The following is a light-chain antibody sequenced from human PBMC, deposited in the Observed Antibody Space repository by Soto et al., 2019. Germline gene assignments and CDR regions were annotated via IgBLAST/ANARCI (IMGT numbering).Light chain of an antibody. CDR3: QTWGTGILV. CDR2: LNSDGSH. Sequence: QSVLTQSPSASASLGASVKLTCTLSSGHSSYAIAWHQQQPEKGPRYLMNLNSDGSHSKGDGIPDRFSGSSSGAERYLTISSLQSDDEADYYCQTWGTGILVFGGGTKLTVL. V-gene: IGLV4-69*01. J-gene: IGLJ2*01. CDR1: SGHSSYA.